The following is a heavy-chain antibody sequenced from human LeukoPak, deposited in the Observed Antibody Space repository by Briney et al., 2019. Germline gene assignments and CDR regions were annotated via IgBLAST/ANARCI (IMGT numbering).Heavy chain of an antibody. CDR3: AKRPRYGSGSYYNDPFDY. D-gene: IGHD3-10*01. CDR2: ISGSGGST. Sequence: GGSLRLSCAASGFTFSSYAMSWVRQAPGKGLEWVSAISGSGGSTYYADSVKGRFTISRDNSKNTLYLQINSLRAEDTAVYYCAKRPRYGSGSYYNDPFDYWGQGTLVTVSS. CDR1: GFTFSSYA. V-gene: IGHV3-23*01. J-gene: IGHJ4*02.